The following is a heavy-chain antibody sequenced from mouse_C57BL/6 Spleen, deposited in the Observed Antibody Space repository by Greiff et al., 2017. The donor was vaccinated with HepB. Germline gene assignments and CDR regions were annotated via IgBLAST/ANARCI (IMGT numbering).Heavy chain of an antibody. CDR1: GFTFSSYA. Sequence: EVQGVESGGGLVKPGGSLKLSCAASGFTFSSYAMSWVRQTPEKRLEWVATISDGGSYTYYPDNVKGRFTISRDNAKNNLYLQMSHLKSEDTAMYYCARDDYDSGYYFDYWGQGTTLTVSS. V-gene: IGHV5-4*01. J-gene: IGHJ2*01. D-gene: IGHD2-4*01. CDR3: ARDDYDSGYYFDY. CDR2: ISDGGSYT.